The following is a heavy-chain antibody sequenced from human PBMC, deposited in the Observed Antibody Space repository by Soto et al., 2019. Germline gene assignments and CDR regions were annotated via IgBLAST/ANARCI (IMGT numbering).Heavy chain of an antibody. Sequence: SETLSLTCTVSGGSISPFYWSWVRQPPGKGLEWIGYLYYSGNTNYNPSLKSRVTISVDASKNQVSLRLTSVTAADTAVYYCARVGGVAARTFDYWGQGTVVTVSS. CDR2: LYYSGNT. CDR1: GGSISPFY. J-gene: IGHJ4*02. CDR3: ARVGGVAARTFDY. V-gene: IGHV4-59*01. D-gene: IGHD2-15*01.